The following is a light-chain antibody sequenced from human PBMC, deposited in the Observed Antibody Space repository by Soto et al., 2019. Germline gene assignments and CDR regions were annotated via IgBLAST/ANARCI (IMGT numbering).Light chain of an antibody. CDR2: GAT. Sequence: QSALTQPASVSGSPGQSITISCTGTSSDVGGFNLVSWYQQHPGKDPKLIIYGATKRPSGVSNRFSGSKSGNTASMTISGLQAEDEADYFCCSYARSSTVVFGGGTKLTVL. J-gene: IGLJ2*01. CDR1: SSDVGGFNL. V-gene: IGLV2-23*02. CDR3: CSYARSSTVV.